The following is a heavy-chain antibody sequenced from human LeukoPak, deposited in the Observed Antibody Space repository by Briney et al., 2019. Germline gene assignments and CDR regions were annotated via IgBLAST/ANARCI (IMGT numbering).Heavy chain of an antibody. D-gene: IGHD3-10*01. CDR3: ARARRGVLGY. V-gene: IGHV3-30*01. CDR2: ISFDGTHK. Sequence: GGALRLSRSASGFTLGPYALHWVRPAPGKGLRWVAVISFDGTHKYYADSVKGRFTISRDNSENTLYVEMNSLRAEDTAVYYCARARRGVLGYWGQGTLVTVSS. CDR1: GFTLGPYA. J-gene: IGHJ4*02.